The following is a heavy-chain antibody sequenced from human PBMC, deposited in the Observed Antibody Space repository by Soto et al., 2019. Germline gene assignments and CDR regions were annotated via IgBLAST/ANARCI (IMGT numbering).Heavy chain of an antibody. V-gene: IGHV3-33*01. Sequence: PGGSLRLSCAASGFTFSSYGMHWVRQAPGKGLEWVAVIWYDGSNKYYADSVKGRFTISRDNSKNTLYLQMNSLRAEDTAVYYCARDPSYCSGGSCYPFIWGQGTMVTVSS. D-gene: IGHD2-15*01. CDR1: GFTFSSYG. J-gene: IGHJ3*02. CDR3: ARDPSYCSGGSCYPFI. CDR2: IWYDGSNK.